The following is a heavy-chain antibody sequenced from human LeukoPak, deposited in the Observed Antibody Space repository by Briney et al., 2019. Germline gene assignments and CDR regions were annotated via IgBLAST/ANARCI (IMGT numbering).Heavy chain of an antibody. V-gene: IGHV1-24*01. D-gene: IGHD4-23*01. CDR1: GYTLTELS. CDR3: ATGATVDPNWFDP. CDR2: FDPEDGET. J-gene: IGHJ5*02. Sequence: ASVKDSCKVSGYTLTELSMHWVRQAPGKGLGWMGGFDPEDGETIYVQKFQGRVTMTEDTSTDTAYMELSSLRSEDTAVYYCATGATVDPNWFDPWGQGTLVTVSS.